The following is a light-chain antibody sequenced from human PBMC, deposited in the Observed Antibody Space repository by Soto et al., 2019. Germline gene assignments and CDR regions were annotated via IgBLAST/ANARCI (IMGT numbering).Light chain of an antibody. CDR3: HQYGSTPFT. V-gene: IGKV3-20*01. Sequence: EIVLTQSPGTLSLSPGDRATLSCRASQSVSTNYLAWYQQKLGQGPRLLIYGASSRATGIPDRFSGNGSGTDFALTISSLEPEDFAVYYCHQYGSTPFTFGPGTKVDIK. J-gene: IGKJ3*01. CDR1: QSVSTNY. CDR2: GAS.